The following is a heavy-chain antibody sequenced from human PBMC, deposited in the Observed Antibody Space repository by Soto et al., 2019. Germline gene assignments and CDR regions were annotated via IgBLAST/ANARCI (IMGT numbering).Heavy chain of an antibody. Sequence: QLQLQESGPGLVKPSETLSLTCTVSGGSISRSSYYWGWIRQPPGKGLEWIGSIYYSGSTYYNPSLKSRVTISVDTSKNQYSLKLSSVTAADTAVYYCARHDYGGFGLWGQGTLVTVSS. V-gene: IGHV4-39*01. D-gene: IGHD4-17*01. CDR2: IYYSGST. CDR3: ARHDYGGFGL. CDR1: GGSISRSSYY. J-gene: IGHJ4*02.